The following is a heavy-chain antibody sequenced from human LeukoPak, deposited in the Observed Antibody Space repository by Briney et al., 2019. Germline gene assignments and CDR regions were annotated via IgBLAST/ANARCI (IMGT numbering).Heavy chain of an antibody. V-gene: IGHV1-8*01. CDR3: ARGFSKYRNFDY. CDR2: LNTNSGNT. CDR1: GYTFTSYD. D-gene: IGHD5-12*01. Sequence: GASVEVSCKASGYTFTSYDINWVRQATGQGLEWMGWLNTNSGNTDYAQKLQGRVTMTRNTSISTAYMELSSLRSEDTAVYYCARGFSKYRNFDYWGQGTLVTVSS. J-gene: IGHJ4*02.